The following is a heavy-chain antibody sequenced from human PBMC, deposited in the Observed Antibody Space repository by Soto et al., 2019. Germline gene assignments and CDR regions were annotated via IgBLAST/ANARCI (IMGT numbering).Heavy chain of an antibody. Sequence: GGSLRLSCAASGFTFSSYSMNWVRQAPGKGLEWVSYISRSSSTIYYADSVKGRFTISRDNAKNSLYLQMNSLRAEDTAVYYCARLQTYYYYMDVWGKGTTVTVSS. V-gene: IGHV3-48*01. D-gene: IGHD4-4*01. CDR3: ARLQTYYYYMDV. CDR2: ISRSSSTI. J-gene: IGHJ6*03. CDR1: GFTFSSYS.